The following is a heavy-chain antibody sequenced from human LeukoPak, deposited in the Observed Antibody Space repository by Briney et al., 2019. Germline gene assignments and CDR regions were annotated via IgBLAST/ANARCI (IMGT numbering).Heavy chain of an antibody. J-gene: IGHJ6*03. CDR2: IYHSGST. CDR3: ARVGAQNSGSYYYYYYMDV. V-gene: IGHV4-34*01. CDR1: GGSFSGYY. Sequence: SETLSLTCAVYGGSFSGYYWSWIRQPPGKGLEWIGHIYHSGSTYSNPSLKSRVTISVDRSKNQFSLKLSSVTAADTAVYYCARVGAQNSGSYYYYYYMDVWGKGTTVTVSS. D-gene: IGHD1-26*01.